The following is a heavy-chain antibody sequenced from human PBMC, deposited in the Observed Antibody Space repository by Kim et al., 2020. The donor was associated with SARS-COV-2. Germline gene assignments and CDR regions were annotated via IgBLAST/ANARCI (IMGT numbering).Heavy chain of an antibody. Sequence: SISSYYWSWFRQPPGKGLEWIGYIYYSGSTNYNPPLKSRVTISVDTSKNQFSLKLSSVTAADTAVYYCARHGHTYNWFDPWGQGTLVTV. CDR3: ARHGHTYNWFDP. J-gene: IGHJ5*02. CDR2: IYYSGST. CDR1: SISSYY. V-gene: IGHV4-59*08.